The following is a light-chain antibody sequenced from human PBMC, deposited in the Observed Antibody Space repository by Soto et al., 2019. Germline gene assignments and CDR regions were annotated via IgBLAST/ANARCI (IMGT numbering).Light chain of an antibody. V-gene: IGKV3-20*01. CDR3: QQYGSSPKT. CDR1: QSVSSSY. CDR2: GAS. Sequence: EIVLTQSPGTLSLSPGERATLSCRASQSVSSSYLAWYQQKPGQAPRLLIYGASSRATVIPDRFSGSGSGTDFTLTISTLEPEDFAVYYGQQYGSSPKTFVQGTKVEIK. J-gene: IGKJ1*01.